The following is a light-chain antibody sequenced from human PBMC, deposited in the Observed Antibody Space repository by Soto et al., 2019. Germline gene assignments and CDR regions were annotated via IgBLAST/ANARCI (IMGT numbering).Light chain of an antibody. Sequence: QSALTQPASVSGSPGQSITISCTGTSSDVGGYNYVSWYQQHPGKAPKLMIYEVSNRPSGVSSRFSGSKSGNTASLTISGLQAEDEVDYYCSSYTTSSTLEVFGTGTKVTV. CDR1: SSDVGGYNY. CDR3: SSYTTSSTLEV. CDR2: EVS. V-gene: IGLV2-14*01. J-gene: IGLJ1*01.